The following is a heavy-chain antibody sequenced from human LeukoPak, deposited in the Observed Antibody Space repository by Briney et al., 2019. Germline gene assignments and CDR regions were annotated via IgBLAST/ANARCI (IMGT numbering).Heavy chain of an antibody. CDR2: IDWDDDK. Sequence: SGPTLVKPTQTLTLTCTFSGFSLSTSGMCVSWVRQPPGEALEWLARIDWDDDKYYSTSLETRLTISKDTSKNQVVLTMTNMDPVDTATYYCATFGTRTQYFDYWGQGTLVTVSS. CDR3: ATFGTRTQYFDY. V-gene: IGHV2-70*11. CDR1: GFSLSTSGMC. J-gene: IGHJ4*02. D-gene: IGHD3-16*01.